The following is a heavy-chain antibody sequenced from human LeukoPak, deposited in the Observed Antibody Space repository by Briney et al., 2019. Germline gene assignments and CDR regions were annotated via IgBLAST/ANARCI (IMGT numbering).Heavy chain of an antibody. D-gene: IGHD1-26*01. J-gene: IGHJ4*02. CDR1: GFTFDDYA. Sequence: GGSLRLSCAASGFTFDDYAMHWVRQAPGKGLEWVSGISWNSGSIGYADSVKGRFTISRDHAKNSLYLQMNSLRAEDTALYYCAKDRAPSGSYPRGFDYWGQGTLVTVSS. V-gene: IGHV3-9*01. CDR2: ISWNSGSI. CDR3: AKDRAPSGSYPRGFDY.